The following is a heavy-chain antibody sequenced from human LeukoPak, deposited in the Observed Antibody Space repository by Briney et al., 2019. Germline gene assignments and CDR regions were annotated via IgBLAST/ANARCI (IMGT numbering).Heavy chain of an antibody. CDR2: IKQDGSEK. Sequence: GGSLRLSCAASGFTFSSYWMSWVRQAPGKGLEWVANIKQDGSEKYYVDSVKGRFTISRDNAKNSLYLQMNSLRAEDTAVYYCARDQNQLLWFGEPKLGLQDRSGMDVWGQGTTVTVSS. CDR1: GFTFSSYW. D-gene: IGHD3-10*01. V-gene: IGHV3-7*01. CDR3: ARDQNQLLWFGEPKLGLQDRSGMDV. J-gene: IGHJ6*02.